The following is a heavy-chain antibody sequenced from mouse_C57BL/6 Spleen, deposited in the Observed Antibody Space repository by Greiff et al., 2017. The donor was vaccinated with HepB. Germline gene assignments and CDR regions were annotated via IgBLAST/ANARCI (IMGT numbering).Heavy chain of an antibody. CDR1: GYTFTDYY. J-gene: IGHJ1*03. CDR3: ARDGYHYWYFDV. D-gene: IGHD2-3*01. V-gene: IGHV1-19*01. Sequence: EVQGVESGPVLVKPGASVKMSCKASGYTFTDYYMNWVKQSHGKSLEWIGVINPYNGGTSYNQKFKGKATLTVDKSSSTAYMELNSLTSEDSAVYYCARDGYHYWYFDVWGTGTTVTVSS. CDR2: INPYNGGT.